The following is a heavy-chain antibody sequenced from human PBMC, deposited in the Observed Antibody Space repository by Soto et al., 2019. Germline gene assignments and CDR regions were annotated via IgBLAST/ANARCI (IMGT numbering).Heavy chain of an antibody. V-gene: IGHV4-4*07. Sequence: SETLSLTCTVSSGSISHYYWSWIRQPAGKGLEWIGRIFTSGSTNYNPSLKGRVTMSIDTAKNQFSLKLSSVTAADTAMYYCTRTTMERGYKWFDPWGQGTQVTVFS. D-gene: IGHD5-12*01. J-gene: IGHJ5*02. CDR1: SGSISHYY. CDR2: IFTSGST. CDR3: TRTTMERGYKWFDP.